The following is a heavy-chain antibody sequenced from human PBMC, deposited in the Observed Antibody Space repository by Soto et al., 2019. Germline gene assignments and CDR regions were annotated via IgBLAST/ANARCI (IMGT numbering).Heavy chain of an antibody. Sequence: GGSLRLSCAASGFPFSNAWMNWVRPAPGKGLEWVGRIKSKTDGGTTDYAAPVKGRFTISRDDSKNTLYLQMNSLKTEDTAVYYCTTDLWFGELFTFDYWGQGTLVTVSS. CDR2: IKSKTDGGTT. CDR3: TTDLWFGELFTFDY. CDR1: GFPFSNAW. D-gene: IGHD3-10*01. J-gene: IGHJ4*02. V-gene: IGHV3-15*07.